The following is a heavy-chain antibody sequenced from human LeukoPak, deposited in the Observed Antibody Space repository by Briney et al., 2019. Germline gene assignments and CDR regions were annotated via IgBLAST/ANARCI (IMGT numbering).Heavy chain of an antibody. CDR2: IYYSGST. CDR1: GGSISSYY. V-gene: IGHV4-59*01. J-gene: IGHJ4*02. CDR3: ARGADSSCYYSIFYFDY. D-gene: IGHD3-22*01. Sequence: SETLSLTCTVSGGSISSYYWNWTRQPPGKGLEWIGYIYYSGSTNNNPSLKSRVTISADTSKNQFSLKLSSVTDAERAVYYCARGADSSCYYSIFYFDYWGQGTLVTVSS.